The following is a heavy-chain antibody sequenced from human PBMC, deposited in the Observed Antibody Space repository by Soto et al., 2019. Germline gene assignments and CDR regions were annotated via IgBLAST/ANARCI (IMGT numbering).Heavy chain of an antibody. V-gene: IGHV1-69*01. Sequence: QVQLVQSGAEVKKPGSSVKVSCKASAGTFRSYAFSWVRQAPGQGLEWMGRIIPMFATPKYAQKFQGRVTISADESTRTAYMELSSLRYEDTAVYYCARAAVVSGATYYYYAMDAWSQGTTVTVSS. CDR3: ARAAVVSGATYYYYAMDA. CDR1: AGTFRSYA. CDR2: IIPMFATP. J-gene: IGHJ6*02. D-gene: IGHD2-2*01.